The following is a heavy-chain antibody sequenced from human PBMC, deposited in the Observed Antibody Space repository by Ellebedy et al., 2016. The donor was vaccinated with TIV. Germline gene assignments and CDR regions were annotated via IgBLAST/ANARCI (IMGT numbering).Heavy chain of an antibody. CDR3: ASDGCGGYSCYSSVGRYYWYGMDV. D-gene: IGHD2-15*01. Sequence: PGGSLRLSCAASGFTVSSNYMSRVRQAPGKGLEWVSVLYSDGTTYYADSVKGRFIISRDNSKNTLYLQMNSLRVEDTAVYYCASDGCGGYSCYSSVGRYYWYGMDVWGQGTTVTVSS. V-gene: IGHV3-53*01. J-gene: IGHJ6*02. CDR1: GFTVSSNY. CDR2: LYSDGTT.